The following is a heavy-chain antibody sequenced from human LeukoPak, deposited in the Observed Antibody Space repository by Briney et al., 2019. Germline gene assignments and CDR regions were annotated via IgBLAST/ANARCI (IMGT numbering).Heavy chain of an antibody. CDR2: IYYSGST. V-gene: IGHV4-59*01. Sequence: PSETLSLTCTVSGGSISSYYWSWIRQPPGKGLEWIGYIYYSGSTNYNPSLKSRVTISVDTSKNQFSLKLSSVTAADTAVYYCARETGIQFGERGGDAFDIWGQGTMVTVSS. D-gene: IGHD3-10*01. J-gene: IGHJ3*02. CDR1: GGSISSYY. CDR3: ARETGIQFGERGGDAFDI.